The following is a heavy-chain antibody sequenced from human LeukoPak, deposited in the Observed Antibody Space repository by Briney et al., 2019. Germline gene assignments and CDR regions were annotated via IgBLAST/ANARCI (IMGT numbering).Heavy chain of an antibody. CDR3: AREVQENCYYYYYMDV. J-gene: IGHJ6*03. CDR1: GGTFSSYA. CDR2: IIPIFGTA. V-gene: IGHV1-69*06. D-gene: IGHD1-1*01. Sequence: GSSVKVSCKASGGTFSSYAISWVRQAPGQGLEWMGGIIPIFGTANYAQKFQGRVTITADKSTSTAYMELSSLRSEDTAVYYCAREVQENCYYYYYMDVWGKGTTVTVSS.